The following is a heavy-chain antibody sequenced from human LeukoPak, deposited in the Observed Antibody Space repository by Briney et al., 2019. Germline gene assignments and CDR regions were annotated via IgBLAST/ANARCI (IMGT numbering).Heavy chain of an antibody. CDR2: ISYDGSSK. J-gene: IGHJ4*02. Sequence: GGSLRLSCAASGLSFSSYGMHWVRQAPGKGLEWVAVISYDGSSKYYADSVKGRFTIYRDNPKNTLYLQMNSLRAEDTAVYYCAKGPYCSSTSCYERFDYWGQGTLVTVSS. CDR1: GLSFSSYG. V-gene: IGHV3-30*18. CDR3: AKGPYCSSTSCYERFDY. D-gene: IGHD2-2*01.